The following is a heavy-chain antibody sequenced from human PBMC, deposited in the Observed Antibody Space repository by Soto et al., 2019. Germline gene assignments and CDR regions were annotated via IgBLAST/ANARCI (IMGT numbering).Heavy chain of an antibody. CDR3: ARDRGPNTFDY. V-gene: IGHV3-7*01. CDR1: GFTFSTSW. J-gene: IGHJ4*02. Sequence: EVQLVESGGGLVQPGGSLRLSCAASGFTFSTSWMTWVRQAPGKGLEWVANIKEDGSETYYLDSVKGRFTVSKANAKNSLYLQMNSLRAEDTAVYYCARDRGPNTFDYWGQGTLVTVSS. CDR2: IKEDGSET.